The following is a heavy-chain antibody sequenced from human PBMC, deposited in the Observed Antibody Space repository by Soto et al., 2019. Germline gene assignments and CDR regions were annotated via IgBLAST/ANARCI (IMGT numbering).Heavy chain of an antibody. CDR3: ARCLTNSRRGGVAFDY. CDR2: IIPSDGTT. V-gene: IGHV1-69*01. CDR1: GGTIISFA. J-gene: IGHJ4*02. D-gene: IGHD2-8*02. Sequence: QVQLVQSGAEVKKPGSSVKFSCTTSGGTIISFAINWVRQAPGQGLEWMGGIIPSDGTTKYAEKFQGSVTITADASTSTAYMDLSSLRSEDTAVYYCARCLTNSRRGGVAFDYWGQGTLLTVSP.